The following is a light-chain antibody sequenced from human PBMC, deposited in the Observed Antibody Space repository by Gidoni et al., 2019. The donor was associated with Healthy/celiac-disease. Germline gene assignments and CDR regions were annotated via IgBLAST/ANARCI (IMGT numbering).Light chain of an antibody. CDR3: QQYYSTPYT. CDR1: QSVLYRSNNKNY. J-gene: IGKJ2*01. Sequence: DIVMTQSPDSLAVSLGERATINCKSSQSVLYRSNNKNYLAWYQQKPGQPPKLLIYWASTRESGVPDRFSGSGSGTDFTLTISSLQAEDVAVYYCQQYYSTPYTFXQXTTLEIK. CDR2: WAS. V-gene: IGKV4-1*01.